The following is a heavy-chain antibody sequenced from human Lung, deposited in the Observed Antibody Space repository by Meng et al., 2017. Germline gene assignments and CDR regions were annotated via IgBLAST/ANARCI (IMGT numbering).Heavy chain of an antibody. CDR2: ISTDGSLT. Sequence: VQLLQRGGDLCHPGRSLGRSLAASAFTFDSYSMHCVRQAQGPGLDLLAVISTDGSLTYYADSVKGRFTISRDNSKNTLFLQMNSLRDEDTALYYCARETLVTTKGIEHWGQGTLVTVSS. CDR1: AFTFDSYS. V-gene: IGHV3-30*04. J-gene: IGHJ4*02. CDR3: ARETLVTTKGIEH. D-gene: IGHD4-17*01.